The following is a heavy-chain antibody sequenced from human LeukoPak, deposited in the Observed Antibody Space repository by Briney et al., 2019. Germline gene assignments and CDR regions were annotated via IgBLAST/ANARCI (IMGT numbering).Heavy chain of an antibody. J-gene: IGHJ4*02. CDR1: GGSISSGGYY. CDR3: ARDIGSGWYDWGY. D-gene: IGHD6-19*01. Sequence: SETLSLTCTVSGGSISSGGYYWSWIRQHPGKGLEWIGYIYYSGSTYYNPSLKSRVTISVDTSKNQFSLKLSSVTAADTAVRYCARDIGSGWYDWGYWGQGTLVTVSS. CDR2: IYYSGST. V-gene: IGHV4-31*03.